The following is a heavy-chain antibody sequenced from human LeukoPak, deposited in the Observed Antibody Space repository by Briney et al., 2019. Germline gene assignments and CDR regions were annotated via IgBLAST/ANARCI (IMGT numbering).Heavy chain of an antibody. J-gene: IGHJ6*02. Sequence: ASVKVSCKASGYTFTSYDINWVRQATGQGLEWMGWMNPNSGNTGYAQKFQGRVTMTRNTSISTAYMELSSLRSEDTAVYYRARARGYCSSTSCYKDYYYGMDAWGQGTTVTVSS. D-gene: IGHD2-2*02. CDR2: MNPNSGNT. CDR3: ARARGYCSSTSCYKDYYYGMDA. V-gene: IGHV1-8*01. CDR1: GYTFTSYD.